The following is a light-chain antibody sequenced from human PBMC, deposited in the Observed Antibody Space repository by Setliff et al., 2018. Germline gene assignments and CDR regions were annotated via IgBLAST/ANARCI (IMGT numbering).Light chain of an antibody. CDR2: DVS. Sequence: QSALTQPASVSGSPGQSITISCTGTSSDVGLFNHVSWYQQHPDKAPKLIIFDVSKRPSGLSYRFSGSKSGNTASLTISGLQAEGEADYYCCSFTTTGTYVFGVGTKVTVL. J-gene: IGLJ1*01. CDR1: SSDVGLFNH. CDR3: CSFTTTGTYV. V-gene: IGLV2-14*03.